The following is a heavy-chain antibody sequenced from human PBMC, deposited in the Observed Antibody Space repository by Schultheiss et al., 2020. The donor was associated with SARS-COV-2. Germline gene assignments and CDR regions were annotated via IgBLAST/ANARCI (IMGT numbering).Heavy chain of an antibody. D-gene: IGHD3-3*01. CDR3: ARGSLEWLLYYAFDI. V-gene: IGHV4-31*03. J-gene: IGHJ3*02. CDR1: GGSISSGGYY. Sequence: SQTLSLTCTVSGGSISSGGYYWSWIRQHPGKGLEWIGYIYYSGSTYYNPSLKSRVTISVDTSKNQFSLKLSSVTAADTAVYYCARGSLEWLLYYAFDIWGQGTMVTVSS. CDR2: IYYSGST.